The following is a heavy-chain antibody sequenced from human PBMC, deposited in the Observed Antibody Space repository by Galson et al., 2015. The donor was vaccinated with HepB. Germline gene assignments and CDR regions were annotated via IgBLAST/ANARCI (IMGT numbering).Heavy chain of an antibody. CDR2: IRYDGSNK. CDR1: GFTFSSYG. J-gene: IGHJ4*02. CDR3: AKDYDILTGVDY. V-gene: IGHV3-30*02. D-gene: IGHD3-9*01. Sequence: SLRLSCAASGFTFSSYGMHWVRQAPGKGLEWVAFIRYDGSNKYYADSVKGRFTISRDNSKNTLYLQMNSLRAEDTAVYYCAKDYDILTGVDYWGQGTLVTVSS.